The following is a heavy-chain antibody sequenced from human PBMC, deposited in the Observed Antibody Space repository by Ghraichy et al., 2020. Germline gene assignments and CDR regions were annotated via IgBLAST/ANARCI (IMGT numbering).Heavy chain of an antibody. V-gene: IGHV1-2*06. J-gene: IGHJ2*01. CDR1: GYTFIGHY. CDR2: ISPLSGVT. CDR3: ARAGEQLGGYFGLEGERDL. Sequence: ASVKVSCKASGYTFIGHYIHWVRQAPGQGLEWMGRISPLSGVTNYLQKFQGRVTMTRDTSISTAYMEVSSLRSDDTAVYYCARAGEQLGGYFGLEGERDLWGRGTLGSV. D-gene: IGHD3-16*01.